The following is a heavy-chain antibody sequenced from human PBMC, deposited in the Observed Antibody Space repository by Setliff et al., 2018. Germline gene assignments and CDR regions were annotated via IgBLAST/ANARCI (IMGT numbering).Heavy chain of an antibody. CDR3: ASSLAFYYDTNGFYGFDY. CDR2: IDKDGTTT. J-gene: IGHJ4*02. Sequence: PGGSLRLSCIVSGFTFSSYSMNWVRQTPGKGPVWVSRIDKDGTTTSYADSVKGRFIISRANANNTLYLQMKSLRAEDTAVYYCASSLAFYYDTNGFYGFDYWGQGTRVTVSS. V-gene: IGHV3-74*01. CDR1: GFTFSSYS. D-gene: IGHD3-22*01.